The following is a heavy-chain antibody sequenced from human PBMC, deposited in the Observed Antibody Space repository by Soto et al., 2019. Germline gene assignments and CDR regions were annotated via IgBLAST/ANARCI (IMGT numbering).Heavy chain of an antibody. Sequence: SETLSLTCAVSGGSISSGGYSWSWIRQPPGKGLEWIGYMYHSGSTYYNPSLKSRVTISVDTSKNQFSLKLSSVTAADTAVYYCARRYGASFDSWGQGTLVTVSS. CDR1: GGSISSGGYS. CDR3: ARRYGASFDS. J-gene: IGHJ4*02. CDR2: MYHSGST. D-gene: IGHD4-17*01. V-gene: IGHV4-30-2*02.